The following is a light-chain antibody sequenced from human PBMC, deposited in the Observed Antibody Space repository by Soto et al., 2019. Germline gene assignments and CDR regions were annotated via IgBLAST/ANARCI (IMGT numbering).Light chain of an antibody. CDR3: QQYNNWWT. J-gene: IGKJ1*01. CDR2: GAS. CDR1: QSISNN. V-gene: IGKV3-15*01. Sequence: EIVMTQSPATLSVSPGERATLSCRASQSISNNLAWYHQRPGQAPRLLIYGASTRAIGIPARFSGSGSGTEFTLTISSLQSEDFAVYYCQQYNNWWTFGQGTRVEIK.